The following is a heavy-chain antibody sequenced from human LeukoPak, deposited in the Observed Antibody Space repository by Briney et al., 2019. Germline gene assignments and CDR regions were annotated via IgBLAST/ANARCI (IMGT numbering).Heavy chain of an antibody. D-gene: IGHD1-26*01. CDR1: GFNFDKYA. J-gene: IGHJ6*02. V-gene: IGHV3-43*02. CDR2: ISADGTT. Sequence: GGSLRLSCTASGFNFDKYAMHWVRQRPGKGLEGVAVISADGTTDHADSVKGRFTVSRDNSKESLFLQMSSLRDEDTALYYCATWAFYHGLDVWGQGTTVTVSS. CDR3: ATWAFYHGLDV.